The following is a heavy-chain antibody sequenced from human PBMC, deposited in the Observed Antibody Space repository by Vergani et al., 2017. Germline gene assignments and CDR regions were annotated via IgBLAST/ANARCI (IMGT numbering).Heavy chain of an antibody. D-gene: IGHD3-16*01. CDR3: ARELGVMGTGYFDY. V-gene: IGHV3-66*01. Sequence: EVQLVESGGGLVKPGGSLRLSCAASGFTFSNAWMSWVRQAPGKGLEWVSVIYSGGSTYYADSVKGRFTISRDNSKNTLYLQMNSLRAEDTAVYYCARELGVMGTGYFDYWGQGTLVTVSS. CDR1: GFTFSNAW. J-gene: IGHJ4*02. CDR2: IYSGGST.